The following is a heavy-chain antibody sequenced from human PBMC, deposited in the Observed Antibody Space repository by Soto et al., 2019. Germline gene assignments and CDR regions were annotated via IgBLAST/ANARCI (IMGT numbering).Heavy chain of an antibody. CDR2: ISGSGGST. Sequence: GGSLRLSCAASGFTFSSYAMSWVRQAPGKGLEWVSAISGSGGSTYYADSVKGRFTISRDNSKNTLYLQMNSLRAEDTAVYYCAKDASSIAARPDYFQHWGQGTLVTVSS. J-gene: IGHJ1*01. CDR1: GFTFSSYA. D-gene: IGHD6-6*01. CDR3: AKDASSIAARPDYFQH. V-gene: IGHV3-23*01.